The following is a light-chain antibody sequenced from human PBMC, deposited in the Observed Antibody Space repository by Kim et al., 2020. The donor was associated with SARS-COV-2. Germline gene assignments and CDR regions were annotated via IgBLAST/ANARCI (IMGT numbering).Light chain of an antibody. CDR3: QQLHNYPIT. J-gene: IGKJ5*01. V-gene: IGKV1-9*01. CDR2: AAS. Sequence: ASVGDRVIITCRASQGISSYLAWYQQKPGKAPKLLIYAASTLQSGVPSRFSGSGSGTEFTLTISGLQPEDSATYYCQQLHNYPITFGQGTRLEIK. CDR1: QGISSY.